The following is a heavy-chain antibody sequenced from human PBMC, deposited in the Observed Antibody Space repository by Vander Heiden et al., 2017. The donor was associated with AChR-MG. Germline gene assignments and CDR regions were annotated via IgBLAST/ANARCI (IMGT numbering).Heavy chain of an antibody. J-gene: IGHJ4*02. CDR3: AREYSSGWYYFDY. Sequence: QVQLVESGGGVVQPGRSLRLSCAASGSTCSGDGRHWVRQAPGKGLGWVAVIWYDGSNKYYADSVKGRFTISRDNSKNTLYLQMNSLRAEDTAVYYCAREYSSGWYYFDYWGQGTLVTVSS. CDR2: IWYDGSNK. V-gene: IGHV3-33*01. D-gene: IGHD6-19*01. CDR1: GSTCSGDG.